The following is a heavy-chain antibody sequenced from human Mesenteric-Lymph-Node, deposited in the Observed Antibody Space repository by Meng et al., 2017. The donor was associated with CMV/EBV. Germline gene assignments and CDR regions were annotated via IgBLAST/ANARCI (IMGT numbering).Heavy chain of an antibody. CDR3: ARGDVVIPGAVPTAFSYNWFDP. CDR2: INPNSGGT. D-gene: IGHD2-2*02. V-gene: IGHV1-2*02. J-gene: IGHJ5*02. CDR1: RYTFTDYY. Sequence: ASVKVSCKASRYTFTDYYIYWFRQAPGQGLEWMGWINPNSGGTDFAQIFQGRVTVTRDTSVSTAYMELSRLRGDDTAVYFCARGDVVIPGAVPTAFSYNWFDPWGQGTLVTVSS.